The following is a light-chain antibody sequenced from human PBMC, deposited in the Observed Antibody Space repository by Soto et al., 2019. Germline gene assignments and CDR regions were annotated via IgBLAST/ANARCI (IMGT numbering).Light chain of an antibody. J-gene: IGKJ4*01. CDR3: QQYGTSPRT. CDR2: DTS. V-gene: IGKV3-20*01. Sequence: EIVLTQSPGTLSLSPGERATLSCRASQNIISNYLAWYQRKPGQAPRLLIYDTSNRATGVPDRFSGSGSGTDFTLTISRLEPEDFAVYYCQQYGTSPRTFGGGTKVEIK. CDR1: QNIISNY.